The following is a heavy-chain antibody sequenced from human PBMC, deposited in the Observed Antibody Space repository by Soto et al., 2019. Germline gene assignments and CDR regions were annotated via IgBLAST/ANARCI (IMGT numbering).Heavy chain of an antibody. D-gene: IGHD5-12*01. J-gene: IGHJ4*01. CDR2: INHSGST. CDR1: GGSFSGYY. Sequence: PSETLSLTCAVYGGSFSGYYWSWIRQPPGKGLEWIGEINHSGSTNYNPSLKSRVTISVDTSKNQFSLKLSSVTAADTAVYYCARLGGYSGYNPFDYWGQGTLVTVSS. V-gene: IGHV4-34*01. CDR3: ARLGGYSGYNPFDY.